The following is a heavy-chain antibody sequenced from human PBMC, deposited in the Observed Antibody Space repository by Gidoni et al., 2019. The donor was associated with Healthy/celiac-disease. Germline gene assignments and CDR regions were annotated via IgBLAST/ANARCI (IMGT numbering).Heavy chain of an antibody. Sequence: EVQLVESGGGSVQPGGSLRLSCAASGFTFSSYWMHWGRQAPGKGLVWVSCINSDGSSTIYADSVKGRFTISRDNAKNTLYLQMNSLRAEDTAVYYCARALEMATLDYWGQGTLVTVSS. V-gene: IGHV3-74*01. CDR2: INSDGSST. D-gene: IGHD5-12*01. CDR3: ARALEMATLDY. CDR1: GFTFSSYW. J-gene: IGHJ4*02.